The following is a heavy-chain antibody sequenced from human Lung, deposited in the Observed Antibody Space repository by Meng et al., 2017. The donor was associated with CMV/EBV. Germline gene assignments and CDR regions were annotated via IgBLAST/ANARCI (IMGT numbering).Heavy chain of an antibody. V-gene: IGHV3-21*01. Sequence: GFTFSCYRMNWGRQAPGKGLEWVSSIRSRSSYIYYADSVKGRFTISRDNAKNSLYLEMNSLRAEDTAVYYCARDFRGGSGYYPPFDYWGQGTLVTVSS. CDR2: IRSRSSYI. D-gene: IGHD3-22*01. J-gene: IGHJ4*02. CDR1: GFTFSCYR. CDR3: ARDFRGGSGYYPPFDY.